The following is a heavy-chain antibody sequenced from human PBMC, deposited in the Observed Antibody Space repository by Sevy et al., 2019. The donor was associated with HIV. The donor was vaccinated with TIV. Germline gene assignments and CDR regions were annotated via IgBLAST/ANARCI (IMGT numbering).Heavy chain of an antibody. V-gene: IGHV1-3*01. CDR3: ARGKGGIFGVVTGQFDY. J-gene: IGHJ4*02. CDR2: VHAGNGHT. Sequence: ASVKVSCKASGYTFSNNPIHWVRQAPGQRLEWMGWVHAGNGHTIFSEKFQDRVTVSRDTSATTVYMDLTSLTSEDTAIYYCARGKGGIFGVVTGQFDYWGQGTLVTVSS. CDR1: GYTFSNNP. D-gene: IGHD3-3*01.